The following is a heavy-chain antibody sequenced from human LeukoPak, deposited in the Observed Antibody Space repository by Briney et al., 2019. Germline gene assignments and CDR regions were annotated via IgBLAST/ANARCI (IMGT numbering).Heavy chain of an antibody. CDR1: GGSISSSSYF. CDR3: ARRGYSSGWYYFDY. D-gene: IGHD6-19*01. Sequence: SETLSLTCTVSGGSISSSSYFWGWIRQPPGKGLEWLGSIYYSGSTYYSPSLKSRVTISVDTSKNQFSLKLSSVTAADTAVYYCARRGYSSGWYYFDYWGQGTLVTVSS. CDR2: IYYSGST. V-gene: IGHV4-39*01. J-gene: IGHJ4*02.